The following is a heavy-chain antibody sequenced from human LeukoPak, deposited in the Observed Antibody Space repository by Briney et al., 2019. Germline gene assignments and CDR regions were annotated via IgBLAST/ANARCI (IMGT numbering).Heavy chain of an antibody. D-gene: IGHD6-13*01. J-gene: IGHJ4*02. CDR2: ISWNSGSI. CDR1: GFTFDDYA. Sequence: PPGGTLRLSCAASGFTFDDYAMHWVRQAPGKGLEWVSGISWNSGSIGYADSVKGRFTISRDNAKNSLYLEMNSLRAEDTALYYCAKDIGSSSGYLGNWGQGNLVTASS. CDR3: AKDIGSSSGYLGN. V-gene: IGHV3-9*01.